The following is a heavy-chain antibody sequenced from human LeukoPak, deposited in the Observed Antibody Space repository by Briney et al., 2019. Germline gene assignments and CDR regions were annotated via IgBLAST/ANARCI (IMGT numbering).Heavy chain of an antibody. CDR1: GFTFSSYA. CDR3: AKVYYYDSSGYSQYYYYGMDV. CDR2: ISGSGGST. D-gene: IGHD3-22*01. V-gene: IGHV3-23*01. J-gene: IGHJ6*02. Sequence: GGSLRLSCAASGFTFSSYAMSWVRQAPGKGLEWVSAISGSGGSTYYADSVKGRFTISRDNSKSTLYLQMNSLRAEDTAVYYCAKVYYYDSSGYSQYYYYGMDVWGQGTTVTVSS.